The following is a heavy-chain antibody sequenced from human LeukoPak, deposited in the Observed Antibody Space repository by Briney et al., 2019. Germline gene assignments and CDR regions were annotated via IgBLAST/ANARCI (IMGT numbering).Heavy chain of an antibody. CDR3: AGHTVTRVY. CDR1: GGSISSSSSYY. V-gene: IGHV4-39*01. D-gene: IGHD4-17*01. J-gene: IGHJ4*02. Sequence: PSETLSLTCSVSGGSISSSSSYYWGWIRQPPGKGLEWIASIYYSGSTYYNPSLKSRVTIFVDTSKNQFSLRLSSVTAADTAVYYCAGHTVTRVYWGQGTLVTVSS. CDR2: IYYSGST.